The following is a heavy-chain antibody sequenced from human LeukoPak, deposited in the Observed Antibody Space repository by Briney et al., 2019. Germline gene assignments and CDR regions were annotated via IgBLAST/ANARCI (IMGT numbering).Heavy chain of an antibody. D-gene: IGHD3-3*01. J-gene: IGHJ5*02. CDR3: ARGHDFWSGFNWFDP. Sequence: SETLSLTCAVYGGSFSGYYWSWIRQPPGKGLGWIGEINHSGSTNYNPSLKSRVTISVDTSKNQFSLKLSSVTAADTAVYYCARGHDFWSGFNWFDPWGQGTLVTVSS. CDR1: GGSFSGYY. V-gene: IGHV4-34*01. CDR2: INHSGST.